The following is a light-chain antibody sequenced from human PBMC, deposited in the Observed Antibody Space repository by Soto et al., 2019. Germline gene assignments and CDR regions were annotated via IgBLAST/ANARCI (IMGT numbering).Light chain of an antibody. CDR3: AAWDDSLSGLYV. J-gene: IGLJ1*01. CDR2: RNN. Sequence: QSVLTQPPSASGTPGQRVTLSYSGSSSNIGRNYVYWYQQLPGTAPKLLIYRNNKRPSGVPDRFPGSTSGTSASLAISGLRYEFEADYYCAAWDDSLSGLYVFGTGTKVSVL. V-gene: IGLV1-47*01. CDR1: SSNIGRNY.